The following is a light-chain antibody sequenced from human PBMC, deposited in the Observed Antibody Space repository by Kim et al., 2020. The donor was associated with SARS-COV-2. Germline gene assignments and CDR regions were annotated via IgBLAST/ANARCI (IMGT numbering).Light chain of an antibody. J-gene: IGKJ1*01. V-gene: IGKV3-15*01. CDR2: GAS. CDR3: QQYNNWPPWT. Sequence: EIVMTQSPATLSVSPGERATLSCRASQSVSNNLAWYQHKPDQAPRLLIYGASTRATGIPARFSGSGSGTEFTLTISSLQSEDFALYYCQQYNNWPPWTFGQGTKVEIK. CDR1: QSVSNN.